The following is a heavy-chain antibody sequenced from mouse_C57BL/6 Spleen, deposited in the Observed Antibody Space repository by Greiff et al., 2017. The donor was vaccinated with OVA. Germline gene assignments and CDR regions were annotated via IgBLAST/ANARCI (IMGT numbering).Heavy chain of an antibody. J-gene: IGHJ4*01. V-gene: IGHV1-63*01. CDR1: GYTFTNYW. D-gene: IGHD1-1*01. Sequence: VQLQQSGAELVRPGTSVKMSCKASGYTFTNYWIGWAKQRPGHGLEWIGDIYPGGGYTNYNEKFKGKATLTADKSSSTAYMQFSSLTSEDSAIYYCARGGYYYGSSFYAMDYWGQGTSVTVSS. CDR2: IYPGGGYT. CDR3: ARGGYYYGSSFYAMDY.